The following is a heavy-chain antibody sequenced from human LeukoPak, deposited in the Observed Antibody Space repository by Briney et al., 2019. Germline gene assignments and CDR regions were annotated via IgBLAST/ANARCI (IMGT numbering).Heavy chain of an antibody. CDR3: ARVLRSVKQQLVAFDY. D-gene: IGHD6-13*01. CDR2: ISAYNGNT. CDR1: GYTFTSYG. J-gene: IGHJ4*02. V-gene: IGHV1-18*01. Sequence: GPSVKVSCKASGYTFTSYGISWVRQAPGQGLEWMGWISAYNGNTNYAQKLQGRVTMTTDTSTSTAYMELRSLRSDDTAVYYCARVLRSVKQQLVAFDYWGQGTLVTVSS.